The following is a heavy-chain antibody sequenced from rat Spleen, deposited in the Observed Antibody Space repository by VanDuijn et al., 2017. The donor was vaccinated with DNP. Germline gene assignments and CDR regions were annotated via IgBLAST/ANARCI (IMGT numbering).Heavy chain of an antibody. J-gene: IGHJ2*01. CDR1: GFSLTGHS. Sequence: QVQVTESGPGLVQPSETLSLTCTVSGFSLTGHSVYWVRQPSGKGLEWMGRIRSGGSTDYNSALKSRLSISRDTSKSQVFLKMNSLQTEDTGIYYCNRNEFGQPGVYWGQGVMVTVSS. CDR2: IRSGGST. V-gene: IGHV2-1*01. CDR3: NRNEFGQPGVY. D-gene: IGHD1-4*01.